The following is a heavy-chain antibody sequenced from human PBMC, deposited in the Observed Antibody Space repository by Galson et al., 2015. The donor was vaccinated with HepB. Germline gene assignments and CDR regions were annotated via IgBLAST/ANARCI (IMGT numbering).Heavy chain of an antibody. CDR1: GFTFSNAW. D-gene: IGHD6-19*01. V-gene: IGHV3-15*01. Sequence: SLRLSCAASGFTFSNAWMSWVRQAPGKGLEWVGRIKSKTDGGTTDYAAPVKGRFTISRDDSKNTLYLQMNSLKTEDTAVYYCTTDPIAVAGPRGWFDPWGQGTLVTVSS. J-gene: IGHJ5*02. CDR3: TTDPIAVAGPRGWFDP. CDR2: IKSKTDGGTT.